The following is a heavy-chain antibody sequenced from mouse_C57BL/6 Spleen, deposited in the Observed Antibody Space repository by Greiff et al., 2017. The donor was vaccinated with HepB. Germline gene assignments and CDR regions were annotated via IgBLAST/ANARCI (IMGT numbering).Heavy chain of an antibody. CDR3: ARSGDYDAGFAY. V-gene: IGHV1-69*01. Sequence: VQLQQPGAELVMPGASVKLSCKASGYTFTSYWMHWVKQRPGQGLEWIGEIDPSDSYTNYNQKFKGKSTLTVDKSSSTAYMQLSSLTSEDSAVYYCARSGDYDAGFAYWGQGTLVTVSA. CDR2: IDPSDSYT. CDR1: GYTFTSYW. J-gene: IGHJ3*01. D-gene: IGHD2-4*01.